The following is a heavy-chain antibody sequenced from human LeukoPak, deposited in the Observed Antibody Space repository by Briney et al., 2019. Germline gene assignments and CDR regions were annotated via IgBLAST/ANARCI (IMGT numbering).Heavy chain of an antibody. D-gene: IGHD5-12*01. J-gene: IGHJ6*02. V-gene: IGHV1-2*04. CDR3: AREAIVATIVDYGMDV. Sequence: ASVKVSCKASGYTFTGYYMHWVRQAPGQGLEWMGWINPNSGGTNYAQKFQGWVTMTRDTSISTAYMELSRLRSDDTAVYYCAREAIVATIVDYGMDVWGQGTTVTVSS. CDR2: INPNSGGT. CDR1: GYTFTGYY.